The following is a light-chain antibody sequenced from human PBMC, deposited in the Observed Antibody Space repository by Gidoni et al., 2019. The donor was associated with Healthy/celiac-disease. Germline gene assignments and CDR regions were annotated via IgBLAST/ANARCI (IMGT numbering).Light chain of an antibody. CDR1: SSDVGGYNY. Sequence: QSPLTQPPSASGSPGQSVTISCTGTSSDVGGYNYVSWYQQHPGKAPTLMIYEVSKRPSGVPDRFSGSKSGNTASLTVSGLQAEDEADYYCSSYAGSNNFVFGTGTKVTVL. V-gene: IGLV2-8*01. CDR3: SSYAGSNNFV. CDR2: EVS. J-gene: IGLJ1*01.